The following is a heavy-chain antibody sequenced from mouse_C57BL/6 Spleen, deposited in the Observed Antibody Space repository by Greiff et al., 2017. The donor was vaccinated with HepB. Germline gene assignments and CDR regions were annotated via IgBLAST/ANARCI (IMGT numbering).Heavy chain of an antibody. CDR2: IYPGSGST. D-gene: IGHD1-1*01. J-gene: IGHJ1*03. CDR1: GYTFTSYW. V-gene: IGHV1-55*01. CDR3: ARETTVVATDWYFDV. Sequence: QVQLQQPGAELVKPGASVKMSCKASGYTFTSYWITWVKQRPGQGLEWIGDIYPGSGSTNYNEKFKSKATLTVDTSSSTAYMQLSSLTSEDSAVYYGARETTVVATDWYFDVWGTGTTVTVSS.